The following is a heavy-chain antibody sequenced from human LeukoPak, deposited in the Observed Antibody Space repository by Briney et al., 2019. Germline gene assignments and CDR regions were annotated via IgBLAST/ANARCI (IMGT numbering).Heavy chain of an antibody. J-gene: IGHJ6*04. CDR1: GFNFATNW. Sequence: GGSLQISCKGSGFNFATNWIGWVRPVPGKGLEWMGIIYPGDSTTRYSPSFQGQVTMSADKSINTAYLQWSSLKASDTAMYYCARLPPYYYAMDVWGKGTTVTVSS. V-gene: IGHV5-51*01. CDR3: ARLPPYYYAMDV. CDR2: IYPGDSTT.